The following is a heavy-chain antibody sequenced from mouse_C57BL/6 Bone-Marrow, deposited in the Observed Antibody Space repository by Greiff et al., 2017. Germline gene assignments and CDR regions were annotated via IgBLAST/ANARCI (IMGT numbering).Heavy chain of an antibody. J-gene: IGHJ1*03. Sequence: VKLQQPGAELVKPGASVKLSCKASGYTFTSYWMQWVKQRPGQGLEWIGEIDPSDSYTNYNQKFKGKATLTVDTSSSTAYMQLSSLTSEDSAVYYCARMGPSDLKYFDVWGTGTTVTVSS. V-gene: IGHV1-50*01. CDR2: IDPSDSYT. CDR1: GYTFTSYW. CDR3: ARMGPSDLKYFDV. D-gene: IGHD4-1*01.